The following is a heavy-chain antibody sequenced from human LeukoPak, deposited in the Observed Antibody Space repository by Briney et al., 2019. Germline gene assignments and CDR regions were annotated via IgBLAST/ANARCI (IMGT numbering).Heavy chain of an antibody. CDR3: ARGGGGPDY. Sequence: GGSLRLSCAASGFTFSRLWMSWVRQAPGKGLEWVANIGQDGSEKYYVDSVKGRFTISRDNAKNSPYLQMNSLRAEHTSVSYCARGGGGPDYWGQGILVTVSS. CDR1: GFTFSRLW. D-gene: IGHD3-16*01. V-gene: IGHV3-7*01. J-gene: IGHJ4*02. CDR2: IGQDGSEK.